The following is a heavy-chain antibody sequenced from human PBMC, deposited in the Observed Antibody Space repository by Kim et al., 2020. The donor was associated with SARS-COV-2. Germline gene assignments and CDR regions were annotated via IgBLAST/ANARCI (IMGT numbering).Heavy chain of an antibody. D-gene: IGHD3-10*01. Sequence: GGSLRLSCAASGFTFSSSPMHWVRQAPGKGLQWVAVISSDGSNKYYGDSVKGRFTVSRDNSKSTLYLQMDSLRVEDTAVYYCATVYYGSGSYFWFDP. CDR1: GFTFSSSP. J-gene: IGHJ5*02. CDR2: ISSDGSNK. V-gene: IGHV3-30-3*01. CDR3: ATVYYGSGSYFWFDP.